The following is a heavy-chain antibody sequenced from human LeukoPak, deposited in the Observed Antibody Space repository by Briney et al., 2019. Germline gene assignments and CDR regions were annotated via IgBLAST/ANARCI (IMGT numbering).Heavy chain of an antibody. V-gene: IGHV3-53*01. CDR2: IYSGGST. CDR3: ARATLDTAMVNDY. Sequence: GGSLRLSCAASGSTVSSNYMSWVRQAPGKGLEWVSVIYSGGSTYYADSVKGRFTISRDNSKNTLYLQMNSLRAEDTAVYYCARATLDTAMVNDYWGQGTLVTVSS. CDR1: GSTVSSNY. J-gene: IGHJ4*02. D-gene: IGHD5-18*01.